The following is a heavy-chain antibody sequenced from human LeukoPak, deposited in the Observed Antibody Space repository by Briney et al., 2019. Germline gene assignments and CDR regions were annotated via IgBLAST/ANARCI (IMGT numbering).Heavy chain of an antibody. Sequence: GGSLRLSCAAPGFTFSSYGMHWVRQAPGKGLEWVAVISYDGSNKYYADSVKGRFTISRDNSKNTLYLQMNSLRAEDTAVYYCAKKYCGGDCYLDGFDYWGQGTLVTVSS. V-gene: IGHV3-30*18. CDR2: ISYDGSNK. CDR1: GFTFSSYG. J-gene: IGHJ4*02. CDR3: AKKYCGGDCYLDGFDY. D-gene: IGHD2-21*02.